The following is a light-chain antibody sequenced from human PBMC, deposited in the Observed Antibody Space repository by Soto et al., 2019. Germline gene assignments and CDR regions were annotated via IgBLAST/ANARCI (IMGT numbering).Light chain of an antibody. V-gene: IGKV3-20*01. CDR2: GAT. Sequence: EIVLTQSPGTLSLSPGESATLSCRASQSVNSNYVAWYQQRPGQTPRLLIYGATHMATGTPERFRGSGSGTDFTLTINRLEPEDFAVYFCQQYGNSPQTFGQGTKVEIK. CDR1: QSVNSNY. J-gene: IGKJ1*01. CDR3: QQYGNSPQT.